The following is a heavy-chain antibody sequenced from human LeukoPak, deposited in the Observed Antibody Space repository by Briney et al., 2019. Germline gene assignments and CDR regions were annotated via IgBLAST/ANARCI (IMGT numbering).Heavy chain of an antibody. CDR2: INPGAGGT. J-gene: IGHJ6*02. CDR1: GYTFTTYN. Sequence: ASVKVSCKATGYTFTTYNMHWVRQAPGQGLVWMGLINPGAGGTSYAQKFQGRVTVTSDTSTSTVYMELSSLRSEDTAVYYCARELNDYGDYYYGMDVWGLGTTVTVS. CDR3: ARELNDYGDYYYGMDV. D-gene: IGHD4-17*01. V-gene: IGHV1-46*01.